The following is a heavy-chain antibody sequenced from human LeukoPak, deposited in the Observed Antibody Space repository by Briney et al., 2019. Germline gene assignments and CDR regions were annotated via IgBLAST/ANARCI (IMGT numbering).Heavy chain of an antibody. V-gene: IGHV4-39*01. CDR3: ASGSYYYMDV. J-gene: IGHJ6*03. Sequence: SETLSLTCTVSGGSISSSSYYWGWIRQPPGKGLEWIGSIYYSGSTCYNPSLKSRVTISVDTSKNQFSLKLSSVTAADTAVYYCASGSYYYMDVWGKGTTVTVSS. CDR1: GGSISSSSYY. CDR2: IYYSGST.